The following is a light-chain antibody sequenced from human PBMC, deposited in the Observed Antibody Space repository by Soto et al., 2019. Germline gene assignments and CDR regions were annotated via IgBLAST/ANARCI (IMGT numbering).Light chain of an antibody. J-gene: IGKJ2*01. V-gene: IGKV1-6*01. Sequence: AIQMTQYPSSLSASVGARVTITCRASQDIRKDLAWYQQKHGKAPQTLVYGASTLQTGVASRFSGSGSATDSTLTISSLQPEDSAAYYGLQDYNYPFTFGQGTKVDIK. CDR2: GAS. CDR3: LQDYNYPFT. CDR1: QDIRKD.